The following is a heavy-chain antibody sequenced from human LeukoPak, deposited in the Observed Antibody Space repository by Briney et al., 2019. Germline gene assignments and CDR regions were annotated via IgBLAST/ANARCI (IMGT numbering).Heavy chain of an antibody. CDR1: GFTFSSYV. J-gene: IGHJ4*02. CDR2: ISYDGSNK. CDR3: ARADQIGYCSSTSCSSFDY. Sequence: GRSLRLSCAASGFTFSSYVMHWVRQAPGKGLEWVAVISYDGSNKYYADSVKGRFTISRDNSKNTLYLQMNSLRAEDTAVYYCARADQIGYCSSTSCSSFDYWGQGTLVTVSS. D-gene: IGHD2-2*01. V-gene: IGHV3-30-3*01.